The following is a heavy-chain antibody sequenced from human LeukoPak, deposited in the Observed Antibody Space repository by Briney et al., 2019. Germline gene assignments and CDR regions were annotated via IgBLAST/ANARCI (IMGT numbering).Heavy chain of an antibody. J-gene: IGHJ4*02. CDR2: ISSNWGSI. CDR1: GFTFSSYA. Sequence: GGSLRLSCAASGFTFSSYAMHWVRQAPGKGLEYVSAISSNWGSIYYAHSVKGRFTISRDNSKNTLYLQVHSLSAEDMAVYYCARAIPLDSWGQGTLVTVSS. V-gene: IGHV3-64*01. CDR3: ARAIPLDS.